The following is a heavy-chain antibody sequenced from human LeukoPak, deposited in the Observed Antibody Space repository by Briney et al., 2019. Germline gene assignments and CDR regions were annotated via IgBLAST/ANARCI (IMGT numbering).Heavy chain of an antibody. CDR1: GFTVSNKY. CDR2: IYSGGST. Sequence: GGSLRLSCAASGFTVSNKYMSWVRQAPGKGLEWVSVIYSGGSTYYADSVKGRFTISRHNSKNTLYLQMNSLRAEDTAVYYCASARLGGRGLLDYWGQGTLVTVSS. CDR3: ASARLGGRGLLDY. D-gene: IGHD1-26*01. J-gene: IGHJ4*02. V-gene: IGHV3-53*04.